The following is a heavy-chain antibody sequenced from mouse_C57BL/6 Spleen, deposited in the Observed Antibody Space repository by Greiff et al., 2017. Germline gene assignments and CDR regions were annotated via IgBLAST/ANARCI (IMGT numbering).Heavy chain of an antibody. CDR2: IDPSDSYT. J-gene: IGHJ3*01. V-gene: IGHV1-69*01. Sequence: QVQLQQPGAELVMPGASVKLSCKASGYTFTSYWMHWVKQRPGQGLEWIGEIDPSDSYTNYNQKFKGKSTLTVDKSASTAYMQLSSLTSEDSAVYDCARRGVYYYLVAYWGQGTLVTVSA. CDR3: ARRGVYYYLVAY. CDR1: GYTFTSYW. D-gene: IGHD1-1*01.